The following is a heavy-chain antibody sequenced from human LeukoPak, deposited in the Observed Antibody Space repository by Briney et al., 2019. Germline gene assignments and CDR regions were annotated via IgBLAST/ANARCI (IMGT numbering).Heavy chain of an antibody. CDR3: ARLADAAVTGSSFDY. Sequence: GESLKISCQASGYNFTTYWIAWVRQMPGKGLERMGIIYPGDSDTTYSPSFQGQVTISADKSIGTAYLQWSSLKASDTAMYYCARLADAAVTGSSFDYWGQGTLVTVSS. CDR1: GYNFTTYW. D-gene: IGHD6-19*01. CDR2: IYPGDSDT. V-gene: IGHV5-51*01. J-gene: IGHJ4*02.